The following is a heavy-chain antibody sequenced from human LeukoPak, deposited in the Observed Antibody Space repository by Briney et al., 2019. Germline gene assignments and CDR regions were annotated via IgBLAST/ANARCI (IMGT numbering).Heavy chain of an antibody. D-gene: IGHD3-9*01. V-gene: IGHV4-59*08. CDR3: ARHRYDILTGYVNWFDP. Sequence: SETLSLICTVSGGSISTAYWSWIRQPPGKGLEWIGYICYSGNTNYNPPLKSRVTISVDTSKNQFSLKLSSVTAADTAVYYCARHRYDILTGYVNWFDPWGQGTLVTVSS. CDR1: GGSISTAY. J-gene: IGHJ5*02. CDR2: ICYSGNT.